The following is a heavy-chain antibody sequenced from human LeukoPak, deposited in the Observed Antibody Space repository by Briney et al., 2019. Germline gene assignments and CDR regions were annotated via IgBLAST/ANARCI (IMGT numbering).Heavy chain of an antibody. Sequence: SETLSLTCTVSGGSISSYYWSWIRQPPGKGLEWIGYIYYSGSTNYNPSLKSRVTISVDTSKNQFSLKLSSVTAADAAVYYCARVDASGSYYYYYMDVWGKGTTVTVSS. CDR2: IYYSGST. CDR1: GGSISSYY. J-gene: IGHJ6*03. CDR3: ARVDASGSYYYYYMDV. D-gene: IGHD1-26*01. V-gene: IGHV4-59*01.